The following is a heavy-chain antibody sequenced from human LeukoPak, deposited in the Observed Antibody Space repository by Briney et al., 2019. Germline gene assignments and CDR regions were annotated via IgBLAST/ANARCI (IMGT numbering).Heavy chain of an antibody. CDR2: IYTSGST. CDR1: GVSIGSYY. CDR3: ARDRYYGSGSYYNHYYGMDV. V-gene: IGHV4-4*07. D-gene: IGHD3-10*01. J-gene: IGHJ6*02. Sequence: SETLSLTCTVSGVSIGSYYWSWIRQPAGKGLEWIGRIYTSGSTNYNPSLKSRVTMSVDTSKNQFSLKLSSVTAADTAVYYCARDRYYGSGSYYNHYYGMDVWGQGTTVTVSS.